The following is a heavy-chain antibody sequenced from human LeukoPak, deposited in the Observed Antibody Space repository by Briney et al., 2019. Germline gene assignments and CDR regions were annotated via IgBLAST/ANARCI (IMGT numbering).Heavy chain of an antibody. CDR2: IRYDGSNK. J-gene: IGHJ4*02. CDR1: GFTFSSYG. Sequence: GGSLRLSCAASGFTFSSYGMHWVRQAPGKGLEWVAFIRYDGSNKYYADSVKGRFTISRDNSKNTLYLQMNSLRAEDTAVYYCARGPWISTSFDYWGQGTLVTVSS. D-gene: IGHD2-2*01. CDR3: ARGPWISTSFDY. V-gene: IGHV3-30*02.